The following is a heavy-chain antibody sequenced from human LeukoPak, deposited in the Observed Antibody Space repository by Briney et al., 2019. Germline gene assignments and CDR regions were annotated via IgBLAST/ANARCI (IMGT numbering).Heavy chain of an antibody. D-gene: IGHD3-10*01. CDR1: GFTFSNYI. Sequence: SGRSLRLSCAASGFTFSNYIMHWVRQAPGKGLDWVAVILENGSNQYYADSVKGRFTISRDNSKNTLFLQMNSLRAEDTALYYCAKGGMVRGVIIAPFDYWGQGTLVTVSS. J-gene: IGHJ4*02. V-gene: IGHV3-30*04. CDR2: ILENGSNQ. CDR3: AKGGMVRGVIIAPFDY.